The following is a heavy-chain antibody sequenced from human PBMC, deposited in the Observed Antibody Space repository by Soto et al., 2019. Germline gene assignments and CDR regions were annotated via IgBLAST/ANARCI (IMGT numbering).Heavy chain of an antibody. V-gene: IGHV3-23*01. Sequence: PGGSLRLSCAASGFTFNSYAMSWVRQAPGKGLEWVSSVSGSGGSTYYADSVKGRFTISRDNSKNTVYLQMNSLRAEDTAVYYCAKVPVYYFDSSGSYYFDYWGQGTVVTVSS. J-gene: IGHJ4*02. D-gene: IGHD3-22*01. CDR2: VSGSGGST. CDR3: AKVPVYYFDSSGSYYFDY. CDR1: GFTFNSYA.